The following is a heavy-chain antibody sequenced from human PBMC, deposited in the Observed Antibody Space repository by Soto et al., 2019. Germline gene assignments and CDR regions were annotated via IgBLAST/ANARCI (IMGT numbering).Heavy chain of an antibody. J-gene: IGHJ4*02. CDR1: GGSFSGYY. V-gene: IGHV4-34*01. CDR2: INHSGST. D-gene: IGHD3-3*01. CDR3: ARGALYYDFWSGYSAANYFDY. Sequence: QVQLQQWGAGLLKPSETLSLTCAVYGGSFSGYYWSWIRQPPGKGLEWIGEINHSGSTNYNPSLKGRVTISVDTSKNQFSLKLSSVTAADTAVYYCARGALYYDFWSGYSAANYFDYWGQGTLVTVSS.